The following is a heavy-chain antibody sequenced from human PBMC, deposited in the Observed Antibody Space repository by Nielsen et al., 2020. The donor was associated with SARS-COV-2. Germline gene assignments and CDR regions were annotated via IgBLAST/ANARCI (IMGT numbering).Heavy chain of an antibody. J-gene: IGHJ6*03. V-gene: IGHV1-69*01. Sequence: WVRQAPGQGLEWMGGIIPIFKTGNYAQKFQGRVTITADESTSTAYMELSSLTSDDTAVYYCARGPAGVNANYYYYYHIDVWGKGTTVTVSS. CDR3: ARGPAGVNANYYYYYHIDV. CDR2: IIPIFKTG.